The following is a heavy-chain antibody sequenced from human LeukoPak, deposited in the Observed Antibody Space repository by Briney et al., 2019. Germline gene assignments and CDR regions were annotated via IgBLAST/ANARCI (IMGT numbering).Heavy chain of an antibody. CDR2: IHYSGST. CDR3: ARSTEGYAGGPGYSYYYYMDV. Sequence: SETLSLTCTVSGGSISSYYWSWIRQPPGKGLEWIGYIHYSGSTHYNPSLKSRVTISVDTSKNQVSLKLRSVTAADTAVYYCARSTEGYAGGPGYSYYYYMDVWGKGTTVTISS. D-gene: IGHD5-12*01. V-gene: IGHV4-59*01. CDR1: GGSISSYY. J-gene: IGHJ6*03.